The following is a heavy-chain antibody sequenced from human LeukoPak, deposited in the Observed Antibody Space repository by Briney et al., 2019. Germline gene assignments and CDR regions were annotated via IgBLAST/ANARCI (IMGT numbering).Heavy chain of an antibody. V-gene: IGHV4-61*02. CDR1: GGSISSGSYY. D-gene: IGHD4-17*01. CDR3: ARDSIYGEDYYYMDV. Sequence: PSETLSLTCTVSGGSISSGSYYWSWIRQPAGKGLEWIGRIYTSGSTNYNPSLKSRVTISVDTSKNQFSLKLSSVTAADTAVYYCARDSIYGEDYYYMDVWGKGTTVTVSS. J-gene: IGHJ6*03. CDR2: IYTSGST.